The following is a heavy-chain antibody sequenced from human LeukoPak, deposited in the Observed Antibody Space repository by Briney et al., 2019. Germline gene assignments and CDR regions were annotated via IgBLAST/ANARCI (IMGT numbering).Heavy chain of an antibody. V-gene: IGHV3-23*01. CDR1: GFTFSSYA. CDR2: ISGSGGST. CDR3: AKDRDYSSGWFVSYGMDV. D-gene: IGHD4-4*01. Sequence: GGSLRLSCAASGFTFSSYAMSWVRQAPGKGLEWVSAISGSGGSTYYADSVKGRFTISRDNSKNTLYLQMNSLRAEDTAVYYCAKDRDYSSGWFVSYGMDVWGQGTTATVSS. J-gene: IGHJ6*02.